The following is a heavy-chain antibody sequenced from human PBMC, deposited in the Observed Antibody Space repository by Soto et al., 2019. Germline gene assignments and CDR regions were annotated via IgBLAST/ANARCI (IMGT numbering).Heavy chain of an antibody. Sequence: GASVKVSCKASGYTFTSYYMHWVRQAPGQGLEWMGIINPSGGSTSYAQKFQGRVTMTRDTSTSTVYMELSSLRSEDTAVYYCARATYYYDSSGYYQLDYWGQGTLVTVSS. CDR3: ARATYYYDSSGYYQLDY. D-gene: IGHD3-22*01. CDR2: INPSGGST. J-gene: IGHJ4*02. V-gene: IGHV1-46*01. CDR1: GYTFTSYY.